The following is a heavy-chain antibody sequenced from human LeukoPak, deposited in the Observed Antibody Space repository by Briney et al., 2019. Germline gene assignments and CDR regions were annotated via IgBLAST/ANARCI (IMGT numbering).Heavy chain of an antibody. Sequence: PSETLSLTCTVSGGSISSYYWSWIRQPPGKGLEWIGYIYYSGSTNYNPSLKSRVTISVDTSKNQFSLKLSSVTAADTAVYYCARAGRSSWYFDYWGQGTLVTVSS. V-gene: IGHV4-59*01. J-gene: IGHJ4*02. D-gene: IGHD6-13*01. CDR3: ARAGRSSWYFDY. CDR2: IYYSGST. CDR1: GGSISSYY.